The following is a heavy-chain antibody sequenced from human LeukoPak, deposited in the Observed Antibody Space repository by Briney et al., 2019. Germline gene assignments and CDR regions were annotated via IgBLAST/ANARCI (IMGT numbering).Heavy chain of an antibody. CDR2: VSNNGRTT. CDR3: AREGLGPTFSAWFDP. CDR1: GFIFSNYG. V-gene: IGHV3-30*03. D-gene: IGHD1-1*01. Sequence: GGSLRLSCAGSGFIFSNYGIHWVRQAPGKGLEWVTVVSNNGRTTYYADSVKGRFTISRDNSKNTLYLQINSLRSEDTAIYYCAREGLGPTFSAWFDPWGQGTLVTVSS. J-gene: IGHJ5*02.